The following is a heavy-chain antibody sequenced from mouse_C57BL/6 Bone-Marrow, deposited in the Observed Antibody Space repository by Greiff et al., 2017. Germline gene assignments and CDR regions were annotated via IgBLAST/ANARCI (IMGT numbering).Heavy chain of an antibody. J-gene: IGHJ4*01. CDR3: ASPIYYYGSSPHAMDY. CDR2: INPYNGGT. V-gene: IGHV1-19*01. CDR1: GYTFTDYY. D-gene: IGHD1-1*01. Sequence: EVQLVESGPVLVKPGASVKMSCKASGYTFTDYYMNWVKQSHGKSLEWIGVINPYNGGTSYNQKFKGKATLTVDKSSSTAYMELNSLTSEDSAVYYCASPIYYYGSSPHAMDYWGQGTSVTVSS.